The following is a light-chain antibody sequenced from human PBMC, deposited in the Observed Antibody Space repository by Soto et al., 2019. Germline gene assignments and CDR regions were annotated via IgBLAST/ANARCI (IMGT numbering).Light chain of an antibody. Sequence: QSVLTQPPSASGSPGQSVTISCTGTKNDIGVYDFVSWYQHHPGKAPRLIIYEVVQRPSGXXXXXXXXXXXXXXXXTVSGXQAADEADYFCKSYAGSNTYVFGSGTKVTVL. CDR1: KNDIGVYDF. V-gene: IGLV2-8*01. CDR2: EVV. J-gene: IGLJ1*01. CDR3: KSYAGSNTYV.